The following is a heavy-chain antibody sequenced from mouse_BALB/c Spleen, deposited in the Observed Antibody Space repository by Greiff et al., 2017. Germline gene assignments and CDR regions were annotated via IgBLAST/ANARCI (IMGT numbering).Heavy chain of an antibody. CDR2: IAPGSGST. CDR1: GYTFTSYW. D-gene: IGHD2-1*01. J-gene: IGHJ3*01. Sequence: DLVKPGASVKLSCKASGYTFTSYWINWIKQRPGQGLEWIGRIAPGSGSTNYNEMFKGKATLTVDTSSSTAYIQLSSLSSEDSAVYFCARCGGNCACFAYWGQGTLVTVSA. V-gene: IGHV1S41*01. CDR3: ARCGGNCACFAY.